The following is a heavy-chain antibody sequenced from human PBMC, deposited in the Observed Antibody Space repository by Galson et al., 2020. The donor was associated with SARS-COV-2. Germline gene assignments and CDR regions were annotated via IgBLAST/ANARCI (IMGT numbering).Heavy chain of an antibody. CDR2: IHYSGSN. CDR3: ARHRPITMIVVVIIPGWFDP. V-gene: IGHV4-39*01. J-gene: IGHJ5*02. CDR1: GGSISSSSYY. D-gene: IGHD3-22*01. Sequence: SETLSLTCTVSGGSISSSSYYWGWIRQPPGKGLEWIGRIHYSGSNYNNPSLKSRVTITVDTSKNQFSLKLSSVTAADTAVYYCARHRPITMIVVVIIPGWFDPWGQGTLVTVSS.